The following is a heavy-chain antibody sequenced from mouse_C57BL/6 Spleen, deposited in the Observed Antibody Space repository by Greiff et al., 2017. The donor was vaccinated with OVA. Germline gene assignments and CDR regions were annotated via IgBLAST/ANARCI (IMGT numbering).Heavy chain of an antibody. D-gene: IGHD1-1*01. CDR1: GYAFSSSW. J-gene: IGHJ3*01. V-gene: IGHV1-82*01. Sequence: QVHVKQSGPELVKPGASVKISCKASGYAFSSSWMNWVKQRPGKGLEWIGRIYPGDGDTNYNGKFKGKATLTADKSSSTAYMQLSSLTSEDSAVYFCARGNYYGSSSAWFAYWGQGTLVTVSA. CDR2: IYPGDGDT. CDR3: ARGNYYGSSSAWFAY.